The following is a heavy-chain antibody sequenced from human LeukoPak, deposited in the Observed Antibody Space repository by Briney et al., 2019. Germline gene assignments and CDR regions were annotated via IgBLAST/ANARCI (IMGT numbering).Heavy chain of an antibody. V-gene: IGHV1-8*03. D-gene: IGHD3-9*01. CDR2: MTPNSGNS. CDR1: GYTFASYV. Sequence: ASVKVSCKASGYTFASYVISWVRQATGQGLEWMGWMTPNSGNSGYAQKFQGRVTITRNTSISTAYMELSSLRSDDTAVYYCARSPDILTGENFDYWGQGTLVTVSS. J-gene: IGHJ4*02. CDR3: ARSPDILTGENFDY.